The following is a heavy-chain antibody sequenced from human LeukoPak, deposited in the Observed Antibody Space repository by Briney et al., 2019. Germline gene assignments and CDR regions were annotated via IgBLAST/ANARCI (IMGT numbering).Heavy chain of an antibody. CDR1: GGSSSGYY. Sequence: PSETLSLTCAVYGGSSSGYYWSWLRQPPGKGLEWIGEINHSGSTNYTPSLKSRVTISVDTSKNQFSLKLSSVTAADTAVYYCARGSRIAARPRWFDPWGQGTLVTVSS. CDR3: ARGSRIAARPRWFDP. D-gene: IGHD6-6*01. CDR2: INHSGST. V-gene: IGHV4-34*01. J-gene: IGHJ5*02.